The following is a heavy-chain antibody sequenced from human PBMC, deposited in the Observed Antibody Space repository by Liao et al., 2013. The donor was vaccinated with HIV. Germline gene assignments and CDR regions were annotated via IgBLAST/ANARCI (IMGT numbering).Heavy chain of an antibody. CDR3: ASSRRITMVRGVILDY. CDR1: GGSFSGYY. V-gene: IGHV4-34*01. J-gene: IGHJ4*02. CDR2: INHSGST. Sequence: QVQLQQWGAGLLKPSETLSLTCAVYGGSFSGYYWSWIRQPPGKGLEWIGEINHSGSTNYNPSLKSRVTISVDTSKNQFSLKLSSVTAADTAVYYCASSRRITMVRGVILDYWGQGTLVTVSS. D-gene: IGHD3-10*01.